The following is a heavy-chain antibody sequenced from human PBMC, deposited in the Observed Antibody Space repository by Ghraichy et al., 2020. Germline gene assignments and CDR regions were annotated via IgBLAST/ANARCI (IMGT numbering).Heavy chain of an antibody. Sequence: LTCAASGFTFSSYGMHWVRQAPGKGLEWVAVISYDGSNKYYADSVKGRFTISRDNSKNTLYLQMNSLRAEDTAVYYCAKSPPGYCSGGSCWRSPAGYFDYWGQGTLVTVSS. J-gene: IGHJ4*02. D-gene: IGHD2-15*01. CDR3: AKSPPGYCSGGSCWRSPAGYFDY. V-gene: IGHV3-30*18. CDR1: GFTFSSYG. CDR2: ISYDGSNK.